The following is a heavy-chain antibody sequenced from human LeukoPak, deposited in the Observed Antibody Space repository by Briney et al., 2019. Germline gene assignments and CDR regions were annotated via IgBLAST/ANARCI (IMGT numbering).Heavy chain of an antibody. CDR1: GGSFSGFY. Sequence: SETLSLTCAVYGGSFSGFYWSWLRQPPGKGLEWIGKINHRGSTNYNPSLKSRVTISVDTSKNQFSLKLSSVTAADTAVYYCARVPKYFDLWGRGTLVTVSS. CDR3: ARVPKYFDL. J-gene: IGHJ2*01. V-gene: IGHV4-34*01. CDR2: INHRGST.